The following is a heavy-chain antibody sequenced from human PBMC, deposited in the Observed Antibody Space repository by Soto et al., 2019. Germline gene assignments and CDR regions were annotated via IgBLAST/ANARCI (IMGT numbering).Heavy chain of an antibody. D-gene: IGHD3-10*01. J-gene: IGHJ3*02. CDR2: INHSGST. Sequence: SETLSLTCAVYGGSFSGYYWSWIRQPPGKGLEWIGEINHSGSTNYNPSLKSRVTISVDTSKNQFSLKLSSVTAADTAVYYCARPMVRGVIDAFDIWGQGTMVTVSS. V-gene: IGHV4-34*01. CDR3: ARPMVRGVIDAFDI. CDR1: GGSFSGYY.